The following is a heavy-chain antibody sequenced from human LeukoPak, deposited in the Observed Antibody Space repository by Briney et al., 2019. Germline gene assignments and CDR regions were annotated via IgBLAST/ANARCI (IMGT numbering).Heavy chain of an antibody. D-gene: IGHD3-3*01. CDR2: IYLGDSDT. V-gene: IGHV5-51*01. CDR1: GYTFTNYW. CDR3: ARHPGIFGVVSLRFDP. Sequence: VESLKISCKGSGYTFTNYWIGWVRQLPGKGLEYMGIIYLGDSDTRYSPSFQGQVTISADKSISTAYLQWSSLKALDTAMYYCARHPGIFGVVSLRFDPWGQGTLVTVSS. J-gene: IGHJ5*02.